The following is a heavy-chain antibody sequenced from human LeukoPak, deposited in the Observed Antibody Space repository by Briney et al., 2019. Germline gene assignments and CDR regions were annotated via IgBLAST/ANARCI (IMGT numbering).Heavy chain of an antibody. CDR1: GYSFTSYW. J-gene: IGHJ4*02. Sequence: GASLKISCKGSGYSFTSYWISWVRQMPGKGLEWMGRIDPSDSYTNYSPSFQGHVTISADKSISTAYLQWSSLKASDTAMYYCARRGTYCSSTSCSETIDYWGQGTLVTVSS. CDR2: IDPSDSYT. D-gene: IGHD2-2*01. V-gene: IGHV5-10-1*01. CDR3: ARRGTYCSSTSCSETIDY.